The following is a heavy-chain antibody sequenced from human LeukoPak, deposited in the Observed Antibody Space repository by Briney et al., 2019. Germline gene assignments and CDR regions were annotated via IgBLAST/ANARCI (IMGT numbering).Heavy chain of an antibody. D-gene: IGHD4-17*01. CDR1: GFSFTSYW. CDR3: ARRGHGDYSDSFDI. J-gene: IGHJ3*02. V-gene: IGHV5-51*01. CDR2: IYPGDSDT. Sequence: GESLKISCKSSGFSFTSYWIGWVRQVPGKGLELMGIIYPGDSDTRYSPSFQGQVTISADTSITTAYLQWSSLKASDTAMYYCARRGHGDYSDSFDIWGQGTMVTVSS.